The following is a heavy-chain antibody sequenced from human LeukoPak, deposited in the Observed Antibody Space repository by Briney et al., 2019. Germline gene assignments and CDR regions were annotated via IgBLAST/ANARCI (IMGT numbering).Heavy chain of an antibody. D-gene: IGHD3-10*01. Sequence: PGGSLRLSCAGSGFTFSMNWMSWVRQGPGKGLEGVANIKHDGRERYYGDSVRGRFTISRDNTKNSLYLQMNSLRAEDTAVYYCARGLYASGSSHDFWGQGALVAVSS. J-gene: IGHJ4*02. CDR1: GFTFSMNW. CDR2: IKHDGRER. V-gene: IGHV3-7*03. CDR3: ARGLYASGSSHDF.